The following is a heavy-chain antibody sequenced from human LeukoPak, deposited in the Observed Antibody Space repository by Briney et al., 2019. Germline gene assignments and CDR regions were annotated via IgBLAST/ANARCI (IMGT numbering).Heavy chain of an antibody. J-gene: IGHJ6*03. CDR3: ARTIGPRGRYYYYMDV. CDR2: INWNGGST. V-gene: IGHV3-20*04. CDR1: GFTFDDYG. D-gene: IGHD3-10*01. Sequence: GALRLSCAASGFTFDDYGMSWVRQAPGKGLEWVSGINWNGGSTGYADSVKGRFTISRDNAKNSLYLQMNSLRAEDTALYYCARTIGPRGRYYYYMDVWGKGTTVTVSS.